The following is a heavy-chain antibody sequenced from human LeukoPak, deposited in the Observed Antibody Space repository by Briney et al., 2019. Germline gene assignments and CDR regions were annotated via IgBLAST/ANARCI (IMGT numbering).Heavy chain of an antibody. CDR1: GYTFTSYG. V-gene: IGHV1-18*01. D-gene: IGHD6-13*01. CDR2: ISAYNGNT. Sequence: GASVKVSCKASGYTFTSYGISWVRQAPGQGLEWMGWISAYNGNTNYAQKLQGRVTMTTDTSTSTAYMELRSLTSADTAVYYCARHPRGRAAASFDYWGQGTLVTASS. CDR3: ARHPRGRAAASFDY. J-gene: IGHJ4*02.